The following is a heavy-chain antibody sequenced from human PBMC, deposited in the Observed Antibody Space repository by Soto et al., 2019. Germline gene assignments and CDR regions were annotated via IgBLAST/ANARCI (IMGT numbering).Heavy chain of an antibody. Sequence: QVQLVQSGAEVKKPGASVKVSCKASGYTFTSYYMHWVRQAPGQGLEWMGIINPSGGSTSYAQKFQGRVPMPRDTSTSTVYMELSSLRSEDTAVYYCARVYPSDTRYGYVGNNWFDPWGQGTLVTVSS. D-gene: IGHD5-18*01. V-gene: IGHV1-46*03. CDR1: GYTFTSYY. J-gene: IGHJ5*02. CDR2: INPSGGST. CDR3: ARVYPSDTRYGYVGNNWFDP.